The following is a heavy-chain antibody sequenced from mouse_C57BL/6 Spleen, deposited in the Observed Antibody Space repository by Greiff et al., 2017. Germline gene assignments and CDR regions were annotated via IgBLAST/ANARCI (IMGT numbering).Heavy chain of an antibody. V-gene: IGHV2-6*01. CDR2: IWGVGST. CDR3: ARTTGGAMDY. CDR1: GFSLTSYG. D-gene: IGHD1-1*01. Sequence: VQLQQSGPGLVAPSQSLSITCTVSGFSLTSYGVAWVRQSPGKGLEWLGVIWGVGSTNYNSALKSRLCISKDNTKSQGFIKMNRLQTDDTARYYCARTTGGAMDYWGQGTSVTVSS. J-gene: IGHJ4*01.